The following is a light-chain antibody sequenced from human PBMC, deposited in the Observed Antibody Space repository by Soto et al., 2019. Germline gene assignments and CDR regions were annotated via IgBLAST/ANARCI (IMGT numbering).Light chain of an antibody. J-gene: IGLJ3*02. CDR1: SSNIGSHY. CDR3: AVWDASLTGWV. V-gene: IGLV1-47*01. Sequence: QSVLTQPPSASGTPGQSLTISCAGSSSNIGSHYVYWYQHLPGTAPKLLIFRDGQRPSGVPDRFFGSKSGTSAARAISGLRSEDEAHYYCAVWDASLTGWVFGGGTQLTVL. CDR2: RDG.